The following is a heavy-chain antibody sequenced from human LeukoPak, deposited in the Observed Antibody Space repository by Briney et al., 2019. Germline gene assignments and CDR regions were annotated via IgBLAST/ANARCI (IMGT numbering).Heavy chain of an antibody. D-gene: IGHD2-2*01. CDR1: GFTFSIYS. V-gene: IGHV3-21*01. Sequence: GGSLRLSCAASGFTFSIYSMDWVRQAPGKGLEWVAYISSGSSYIYYADSVKGRFTISRDNAKNSLFLQMNSLRAEDTAVYYCARLPAYCSSTSCYYDYWGQGTLVTVSS. CDR3: ARLPAYCSSTSCYYDY. CDR2: ISSGSSYI. J-gene: IGHJ4*02.